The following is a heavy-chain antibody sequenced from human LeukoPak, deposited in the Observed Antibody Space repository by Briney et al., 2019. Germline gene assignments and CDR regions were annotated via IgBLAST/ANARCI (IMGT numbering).Heavy chain of an antibody. V-gene: IGHV4-59*08. CDR1: GGSISSYY. Sequence: SETLSLTCTVSGGSISSYYWSWNRQPPGKGLEWFAYIYYSGRTNYNPSLKSRVTISVDTSKNQFSLKLSSVTAADTAVYYCARQPGMATLYYFDYWGQGTLVTVSS. J-gene: IGHJ4*02. D-gene: IGHD5-24*01. CDR2: IYYSGRT. CDR3: ARQPGMATLYYFDY.